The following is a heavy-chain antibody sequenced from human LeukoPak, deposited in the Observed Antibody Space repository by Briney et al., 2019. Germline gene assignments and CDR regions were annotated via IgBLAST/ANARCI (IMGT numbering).Heavy chain of an antibody. CDR3: ATTPKGSTDAFDI. D-gene: IGHD1-26*01. J-gene: IGHJ3*02. Sequence: ASVKVSCKASGYTFTSYDINWVRQATGQGLEWMGWMNPNSGNTGYAQKFQGRVTITRNTSISTAYMELSSLRSEDTAVYYCATTPKGSTDAFDIWGQGTMVTVSS. CDR1: GYTFTSYD. V-gene: IGHV1-8*03. CDR2: MNPNSGNT.